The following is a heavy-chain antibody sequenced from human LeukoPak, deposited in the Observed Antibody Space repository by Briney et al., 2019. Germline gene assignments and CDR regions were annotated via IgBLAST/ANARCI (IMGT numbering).Heavy chain of an antibody. CDR1: GGSFSGPY. Sequence: SETLSPTCAVDGGSFSGPYWSWTRHPPGKGLEWIGEINHSGSTNYNPSLKSRATISVDTSKNQFSLKLSSVTAADTAVYYCARRKRSGCSSTSCLLNWFDPWGQGTLVTVSS. J-gene: IGHJ5*02. V-gene: IGHV4-34*01. CDR2: INHSGST. D-gene: IGHD2-2*01. CDR3: ARRKRSGCSSTSCLLNWFDP.